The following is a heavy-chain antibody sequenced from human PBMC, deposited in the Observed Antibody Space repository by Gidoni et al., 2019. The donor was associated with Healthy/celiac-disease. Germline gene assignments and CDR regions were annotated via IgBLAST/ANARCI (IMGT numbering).Heavy chain of an antibody. CDR1: EGNFSSYA. D-gene: IGHD3-3*01. CDR3: ARVLGWHYDFWSGYAFDI. V-gene: IGHV1-69*06. Sequence: QVQLVQSGAEVKKPGSSVTVSCKASEGNFSSYAISWVRQAPGQGLEWMGGITPIFGTANYAQKFQGRVTITADKSTSTAYMELSSLRSEDTAVYYCARVLGWHYDFWSGYAFDIWGQGTMVTVSS. CDR2: ITPIFGTA. J-gene: IGHJ3*02.